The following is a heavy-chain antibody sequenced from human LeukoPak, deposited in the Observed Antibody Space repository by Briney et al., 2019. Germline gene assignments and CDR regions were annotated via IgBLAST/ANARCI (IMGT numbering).Heavy chain of an antibody. CDR1: GFTFSSYA. Sequence: GGSLRLSCAASGFTFSSYAMHWVRQAPGKGLEWVAVISYDGSNKYYADSVKGRFTISRDNSKNTLYLQMNSLRAEDTAVYYCARVLGPYSSSFLFDYWGQGTLVTVSS. CDR3: ARVLGPYSSSFLFDY. J-gene: IGHJ4*02. CDR2: ISYDGSNK. V-gene: IGHV3-30-3*01. D-gene: IGHD6-13*01.